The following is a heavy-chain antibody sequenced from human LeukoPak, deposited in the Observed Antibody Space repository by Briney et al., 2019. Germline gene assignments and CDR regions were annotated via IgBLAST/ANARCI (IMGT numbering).Heavy chain of an antibody. CDR2: VNPNSGKT. CDR1: GYTFTTYD. V-gene: IGHV1-8*02. J-gene: IGHJ5*02. Sequence: ASVKVSCKASGYTFTTYDINWVRQATGQGLEWMGWVNPNSGKTDYAQKFQGRVTMTRNTSISTAYMELSSLTSEDTAVYYCARGISRRVNWFDPWGQGTLVTVSS. CDR3: ARGISRRVNWFDP. D-gene: IGHD2/OR15-2a*01.